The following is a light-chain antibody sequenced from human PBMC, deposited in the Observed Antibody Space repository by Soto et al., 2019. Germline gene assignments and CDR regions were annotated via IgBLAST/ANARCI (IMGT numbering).Light chain of an antibody. CDR1: SSNIGNNY. CDR2: DNN. J-gene: IGLJ2*01. CDR3: GTWDSGLTTVV. V-gene: IGLV1-51*01. Sequence: QSVLTQPPSVSAAPGQRVTISCSGSSSNIGNNYVSWYQQLPGTAPKLLIYDNNNRPSGIPDRFSGSKSGTSATLGITGLQTGDEADYYCGTWDSGLTTVVFGGGTQLTVL.